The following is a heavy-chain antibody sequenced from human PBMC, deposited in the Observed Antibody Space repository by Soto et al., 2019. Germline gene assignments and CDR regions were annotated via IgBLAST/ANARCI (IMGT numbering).Heavy chain of an antibody. CDR2: ITDNGVST. D-gene: IGHD3-10*01. CDR3: AKEVYGAARGAMDV. J-gene: IGHJ6*02. Sequence: EVPLVESGGGLVQPGGSLRLSCAASGFTFRNSVMNWVRQAPGKGLEWVSGITDNGVSTYYADSVKGRCTISRDNSKNSLYRQMNSRRADDTAIYYCAKEVYGAARGAMDVWGQGTTVTVSS. V-gene: IGHV3-23*04. CDR1: GFTFRNSV.